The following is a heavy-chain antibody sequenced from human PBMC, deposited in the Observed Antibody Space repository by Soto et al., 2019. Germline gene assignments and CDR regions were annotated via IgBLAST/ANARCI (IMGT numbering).Heavy chain of an antibody. CDR1: GFSISDYY. CDR3: VRNAMGWSVP. D-gene: IGHD3-16*01. CDR2: VKHRPKDYGT. J-gene: IGHJ5*02. V-gene: IGHV3-72*01. Sequence: WGSLRLSCGASGFSISDYYMDWVRQAPGKGLEWVARVKHRPKDYGTEYAASVTGRFIISRDDSQNSFFLQMNSLKAEDTAVYYCVRNAMGWSVPWGKGTLVTVSS.